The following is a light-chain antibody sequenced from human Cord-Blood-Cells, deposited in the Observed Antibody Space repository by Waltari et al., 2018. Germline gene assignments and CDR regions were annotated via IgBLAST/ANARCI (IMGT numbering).Light chain of an antibody. CDR3: QQRYSTPWT. Sequence: DIQMTPPPSPLSASVADRLTITFRATQSISSYLNWYQQKPGKSRKLLIYAASSLQSGVPSRFSGSGSGTDFALTISSLQAEDFAAYYGQQRYSTPWTFGQGTTVEIK. CDR1: QSISSY. CDR2: AAS. J-gene: IGKJ1*01. V-gene: IGKV1-39*01.